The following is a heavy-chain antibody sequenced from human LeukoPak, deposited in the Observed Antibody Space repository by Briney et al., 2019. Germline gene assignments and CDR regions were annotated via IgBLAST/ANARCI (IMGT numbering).Heavy chain of an antibody. V-gene: IGHV4-59*01. CDR1: GDSISNYH. Sequence: PSETLSLTCTVPGDSISNYHWSWIRQPPGKGLEWIGYIYYSGSTDYNPSLKSRVTLSIDTSKNQFSLKLSSVTAADTAVYYCARGGIFFDFWGXGTXVXVSS. D-gene: IGHD2/OR15-2a*01. CDR2: IYYSGST. CDR3: ARGGIFFDF. J-gene: IGHJ4*02.